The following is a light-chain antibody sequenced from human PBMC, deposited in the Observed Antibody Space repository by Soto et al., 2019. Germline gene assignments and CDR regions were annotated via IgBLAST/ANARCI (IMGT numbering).Light chain of an antibody. V-gene: IGKV3-20*01. Sequence: EIVLTQSPGTLSLSPGERATLSCRASQSVSSSYLAWYQQKPGQAPRLLIYGASSRATGIPDRFSGSGSGTDFTLTISRLEPVDVAVYYCQHYSRTLPWTFGQGTKVDI. CDR2: GAS. CDR1: QSVSSSY. J-gene: IGKJ1*01. CDR3: QHYSRTLPWT.